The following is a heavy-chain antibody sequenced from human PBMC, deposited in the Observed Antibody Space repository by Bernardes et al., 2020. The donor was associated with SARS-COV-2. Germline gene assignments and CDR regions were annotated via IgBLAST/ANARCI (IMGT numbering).Heavy chain of an antibody. V-gene: IGHV4-34*01. CDR1: GGSFSGHY. Sequence: SETLSLTCGVYGGSFSGHYWNWIRQPPGKGLEWIGQINHSGSTHYKTSLKSRLTMSVDTSKNQFSLRLTSATDADTAVYYCARGARKFCSGGTCSTCLDVWGQGTTVIVSS. CDR3: ARGARKFCSGGTCSTCLDV. D-gene: IGHD2-15*01. CDR2: INHSGST. J-gene: IGHJ6*02.